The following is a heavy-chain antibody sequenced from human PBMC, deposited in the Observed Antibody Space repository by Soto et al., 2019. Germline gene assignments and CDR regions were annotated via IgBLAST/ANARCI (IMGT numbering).Heavy chain of an antibody. CDR2: ISYDGSNE. CDR3: AKSLAVAAGWFDP. V-gene: IGHV3-30*18. CDR1: GFTFNTYG. Sequence: VGSLRLSCAASGFTFNTYGMHWVRQAPGKGLEWVAFISYDGSNEYYADSVKGRFTISRDNSKNTVFLQMNSLRGEDTAVYYCAKSLAVAAGWFDPWGQGALVTVSS. J-gene: IGHJ5*02. D-gene: IGHD6-19*01.